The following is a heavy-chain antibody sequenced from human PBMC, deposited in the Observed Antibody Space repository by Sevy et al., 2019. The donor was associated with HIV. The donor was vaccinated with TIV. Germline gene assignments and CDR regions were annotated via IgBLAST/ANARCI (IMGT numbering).Heavy chain of an antibody. Sequence: ASVKVSCKASGYTFTSYDINWVRQATGQGLEWMGWMNPNSGNTGYAQKFQGRVTMTRNTSISTAYMELSSLRSEDTAVYYCVRGPFTTYYDILTGYYKRYYYYYGMDVWGQGTTVTVSS. V-gene: IGHV1-8*01. CDR1: GYTFTSYD. J-gene: IGHJ6*02. D-gene: IGHD3-9*01. CDR3: VRGPFTTYYDILTGYYKRYYYYYGMDV. CDR2: MNPNSGNT.